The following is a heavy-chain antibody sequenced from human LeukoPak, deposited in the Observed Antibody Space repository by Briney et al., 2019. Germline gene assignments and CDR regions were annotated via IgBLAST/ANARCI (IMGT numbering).Heavy chain of an antibody. J-gene: IGHJ4*02. CDR3: ASQIPDGY. CDR1: GFTFSSYS. D-gene: IGHD1-14*01. Sequence: GGSLRLSCAASGFTFSSYSMNWVRQAPGKGLEWVSSISSSSGYIYYADSVKGRFTISRDNAKNSLYLQMNSLRAEDTAVYYCASQIPDGYWGQGTLVTVSS. V-gene: IGHV3-21*01. CDR2: ISSSSGYI.